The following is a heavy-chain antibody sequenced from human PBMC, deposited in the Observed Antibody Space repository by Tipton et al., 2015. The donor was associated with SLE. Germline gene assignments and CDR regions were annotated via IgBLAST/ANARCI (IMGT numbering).Heavy chain of an antibody. CDR2: ISRSSSYT. V-gene: IGHV3-11*06. D-gene: IGHD3-22*01. Sequence: SLRLSCAASGFTFSDYYMSWIRQAPGKGLEWVSYISRSSSYTNYADSVKGRFTISRDNAKNSLYMQMNSLRAEDPAVYYCARFTYYYDTSGETPFDYWGQGTLVTVSS. J-gene: IGHJ4*02. CDR1: GFTFSDYY. CDR3: ARFTYYYDTSGETPFDY.